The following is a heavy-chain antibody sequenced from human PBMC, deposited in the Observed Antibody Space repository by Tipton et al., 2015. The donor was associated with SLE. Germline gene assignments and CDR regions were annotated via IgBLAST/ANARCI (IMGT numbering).Heavy chain of an antibody. Sequence: QSGPEVKKPGTSVKVSCKTSGFTFSTSAIQWVRQARGQRLEWIGWVVVDSGNTDYAQIFQGRVTITRDMSTGTSYMELSSLRSDDTAVYFCAADRGPASDDAFDIWGQGTMLTVS. CDR2: VVVDSGNT. CDR3: AADRGPASDDAFDI. V-gene: IGHV1-58*02. CDR1: GFTFSTSA. D-gene: IGHD2-2*01. J-gene: IGHJ3*02.